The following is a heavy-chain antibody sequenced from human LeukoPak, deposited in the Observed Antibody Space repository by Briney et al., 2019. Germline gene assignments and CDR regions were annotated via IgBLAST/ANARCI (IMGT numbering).Heavy chain of an antibody. CDR2: INPSGGST. V-gene: IGHV1-46*01. Sequence: ASVKVSCKASGYTFTSYYMHWVRQAPGQGLEWMGIINPSGGSTSYAQKFQGRVTMTRDTSTSTVYMELSSLRSDDTAVYYCARTNYDFWSGYYDHWFDPWGQGTLVTVSS. CDR1: GYTFTSYY. J-gene: IGHJ5*02. D-gene: IGHD3-3*01. CDR3: ARTNYDFWSGYYDHWFDP.